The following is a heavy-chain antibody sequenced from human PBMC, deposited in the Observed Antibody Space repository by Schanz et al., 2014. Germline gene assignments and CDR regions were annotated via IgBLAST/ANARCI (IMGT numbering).Heavy chain of an antibody. J-gene: IGHJ4*02. D-gene: IGHD3-9*01. Sequence: VQLLQFGGGVVQPGRSLRLSCAASGFTFSSYAMHWVRQAPGKGLEWVSYICSSGNTIYYADSVKGRFTISRDNAKNSLYLQMNSLRAEDTAVYYCAKQIHYDILTVTRNWGQGTLVTVSS. V-gene: IGHV3-48*04. CDR3: AKQIHYDILTVTRN. CDR1: GFTFSSYA. CDR2: ICSSGNTI.